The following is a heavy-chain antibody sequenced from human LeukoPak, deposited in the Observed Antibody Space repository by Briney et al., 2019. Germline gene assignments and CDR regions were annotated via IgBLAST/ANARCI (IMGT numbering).Heavy chain of an antibody. D-gene: IGHD3-10*01. J-gene: IGHJ4*02. CDR3: ARVETSGSRDFDL. V-gene: IGHV5-10-1*01. CDR1: GYRLTTYC. CDR2: IYPTESYI. Sequence: GEAPKISCHGSGYRLTTYCITWVRQMPGKGLEWMGTIYPTESYINYSPSFQGHVVISVDKSISTAYLKWNSLKASDTAMYYCARVETSGSRDFDLWGQGTLVTVSS.